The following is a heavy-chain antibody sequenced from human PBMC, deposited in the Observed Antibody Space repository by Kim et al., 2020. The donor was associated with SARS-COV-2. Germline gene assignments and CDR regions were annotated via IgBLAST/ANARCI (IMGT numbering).Heavy chain of an antibody. Sequence: SETLSLTCAVSGGSISSSNWWSWVRQPPGKGLEWIGEIYHSGSTNYNPSLKSRVTISVDKSKNQFSLKLSSVTAADTAVYYCAIWTYYYDSSGYYYYFDYWGQGTLVTVSS. CDR1: GGSISSSNW. CDR3: AIWTYYYDSSGYYYYFDY. J-gene: IGHJ4*02. CDR2: IYHSGST. D-gene: IGHD3-22*01. V-gene: IGHV4-4*02.